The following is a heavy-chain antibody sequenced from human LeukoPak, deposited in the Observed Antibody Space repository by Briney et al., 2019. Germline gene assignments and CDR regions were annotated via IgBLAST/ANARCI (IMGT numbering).Heavy chain of an antibody. D-gene: IGHD5-18*01. J-gene: IGHJ6*02. CDR3: AREVWIQLWLREPPYGMDV. V-gene: IGHV3-33*01. Sequence: GGSLRLSCAASGFTFSSYGMHWVRQAPGKGLEWVAVIWYDGSNKYYADSVKGRFTISRDNSKNTLYLQMNSLRAEDTAVYYCAREVWIQLWLREPPYGMDVWGQGTTVTVSS. CDR1: GFTFSSYG. CDR2: IWYDGSNK.